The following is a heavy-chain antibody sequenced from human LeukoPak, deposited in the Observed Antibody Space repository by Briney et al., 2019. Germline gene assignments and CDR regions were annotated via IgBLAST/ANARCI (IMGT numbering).Heavy chain of an antibody. J-gene: IGHJ4*02. CDR3: ARGESYNYYGSGSPYY. CDR2: IYYSGST. V-gene: IGHV4-59*01. CDR1: GGSISSYY. D-gene: IGHD3-10*01. Sequence: SETLSLTCSVSGGSISSYYWSWIRQPPGKGREWISYIYYSGSTNYNPSLKSRVTISLDTSKSQFSLKLTSVTAADTAVYYCARGESYNYYGSGSPYYWGQGTLVTVSS.